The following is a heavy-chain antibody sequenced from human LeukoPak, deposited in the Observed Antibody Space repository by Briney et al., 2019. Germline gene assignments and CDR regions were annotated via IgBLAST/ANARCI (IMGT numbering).Heavy chain of an antibody. CDR1: GGSISSYY. CDR3: ARAQKSAEIDY. J-gene: IGHJ4*02. Sequence: SETLSLTCTVSGGSISSYYWSWIRQPPGKGLEWIGYIYYSGSTNYNPSLKSRVTISVDTSKNQFSLKLSSVTAADTAVYYCARAQKSAEIDYWGQGTLVTVSS. CDR2: IYYSGST. V-gene: IGHV4-59*08.